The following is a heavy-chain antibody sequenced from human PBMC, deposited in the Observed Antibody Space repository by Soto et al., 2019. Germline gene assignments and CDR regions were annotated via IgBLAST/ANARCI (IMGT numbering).Heavy chain of an antibody. V-gene: IGHV3-48*01. Sequence: GGSLRLSCAASGFTFSSYSMNWVRQAPGKGLEWVSFVSSASSTIYYADSVKGRFTISRDNAKNSLYLQMNSLRAEDTAVYYCARDRGTYGFDYWGQGTLVTVSS. CDR1: GFTFSSYS. D-gene: IGHD3-10*01. CDR3: ARDRGTYGFDY. CDR2: VSSASSTI. J-gene: IGHJ4*02.